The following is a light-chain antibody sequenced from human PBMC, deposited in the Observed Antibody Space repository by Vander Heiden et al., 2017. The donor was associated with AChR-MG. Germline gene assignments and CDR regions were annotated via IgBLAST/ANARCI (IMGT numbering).Light chain of an antibody. V-gene: IGLV1-44*01. CDR2: SNN. CDR1: RSNIGSNT. CDR3: AAWDDSLNGWV. Sequence: SVLTQPPSASGTPVQRVTISCSGSRSNIGSNTVNWYQQLPGTAPKLLIYSNNQRPSGVPDRFSGSKSGTSASMAISGLQSEDEADYYCAAWDDSLNGWVFGGGTKLTVL. J-gene: IGLJ3*02.